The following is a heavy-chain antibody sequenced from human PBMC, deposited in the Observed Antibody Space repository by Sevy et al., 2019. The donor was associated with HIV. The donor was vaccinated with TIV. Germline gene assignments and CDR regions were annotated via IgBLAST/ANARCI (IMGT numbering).Heavy chain of an antibody. CDR3: GEGGGGHYDPDEIGYYFYYYNMDV. Sequence: GGSLRLSCAVSGFSFDSYGMTWVRQAPGKGLEWVSGISGSGTRTYYADSVKGRFSISRDNSKNRLYLQKNSLRSEDTGIDYCGEGGGGHYDPDEIGYYFYYYNMDVWGKGTTVTVSS. V-gene: IGHV3-23*01. J-gene: IGHJ6*03. D-gene: IGHD3-22*01. CDR1: GFSFDSYG. CDR2: ISGSGTRT.